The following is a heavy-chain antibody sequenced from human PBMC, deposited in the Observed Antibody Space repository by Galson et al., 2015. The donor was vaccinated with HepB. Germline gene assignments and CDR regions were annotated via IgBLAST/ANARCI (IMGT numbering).Heavy chain of an antibody. V-gene: IGHV3-30*04. CDR3: ARDLSIAAAGTFDY. CDR2: ISYDGSNK. J-gene: IGHJ4*02. CDR1: GFTFSSYA. Sequence: SLRLSCAASGFTFSSYALHWVRQAPGKGLEWVAVISYDGSNKYYADSVKGRFTISRDNSKNTLYLQMNSLRAEDTAVYYCARDLSIAAAGTFDYWGQGTLVTVSS. D-gene: IGHD6-13*01.